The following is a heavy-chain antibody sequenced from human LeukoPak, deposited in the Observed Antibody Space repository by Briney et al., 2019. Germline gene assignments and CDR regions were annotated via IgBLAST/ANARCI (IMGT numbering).Heavy chain of an antibody. CDR3: AKVTAAAAVPEYFQH. CDR1: GFTFSSYS. Sequence: PGGSLRLSCAASGFTFSSYSMNWVRQAPGKGLEWVSSISSSSSYIYYADSVKGRFTISRDNAKNSLYLQMNSLRAEDTAVYYCAKVTAAAAVPEYFQHWGQGTLVTVSS. V-gene: IGHV3-21*04. J-gene: IGHJ1*01. D-gene: IGHD6-13*01. CDR2: ISSSSSYI.